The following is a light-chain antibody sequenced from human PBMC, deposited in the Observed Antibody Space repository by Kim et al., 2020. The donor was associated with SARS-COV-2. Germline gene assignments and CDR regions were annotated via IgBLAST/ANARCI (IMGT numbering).Light chain of an antibody. V-gene: IGKV1-27*01. Sequence: ASVRDSVTITCRASQDIYDYVNWYQQKPGKAPRLLIYAASTLQSGVPSRFSGSGSGTEFTLTISSLQPEDVATYYCQRYNSVPSTFGPGTKVDIK. CDR3: QRYNSVPST. J-gene: IGKJ3*01. CDR2: AAS. CDR1: QDIYDY.